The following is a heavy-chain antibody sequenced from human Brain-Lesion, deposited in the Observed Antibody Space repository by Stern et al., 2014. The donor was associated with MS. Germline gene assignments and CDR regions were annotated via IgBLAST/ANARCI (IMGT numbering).Heavy chain of an antibody. J-gene: IGHJ4*02. CDR3: ARGGQLLNYYFDY. Sequence: EMQLVESGAEVKKPGESLKISCKASGNIFTNYWIGWVRQMPGKGLEWMGIIYPGASDPKHSPSFQGPVTISADKSSSTAFLQWSSLEASDTAMYYCARGGQLLNYYFDYWGQGTLVTVSS. CDR1: GNIFTNYW. V-gene: IGHV5-51*03. CDR2: IYPGASDP. D-gene: IGHD2-2*01.